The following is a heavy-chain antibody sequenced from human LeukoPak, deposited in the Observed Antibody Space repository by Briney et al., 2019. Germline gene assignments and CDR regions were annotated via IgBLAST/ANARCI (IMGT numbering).Heavy chain of an antibody. D-gene: IGHD6-19*01. CDR2: LSNDGDSA. Sequence: GGSLRLSCTASGFDFRNYYMHWVRQAPGKGLVWVSRLSNDGDSATYADPVKGRFTISRDNAKSTTHLQLSSLRVEDTALYYCARSGDSSTSGGGLDIWGQGTLVTVSS. J-gene: IGHJ3*02. CDR1: GFDFRNYY. V-gene: IGHV3-74*03. CDR3: ARSGDSSTSGGGLDI.